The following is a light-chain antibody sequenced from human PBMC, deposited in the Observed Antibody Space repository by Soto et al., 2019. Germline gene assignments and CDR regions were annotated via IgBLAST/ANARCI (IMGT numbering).Light chain of an antibody. Sequence: DIVMTQSPDSLAVSLGERATVNCKSSQSVLYSSNNKNYLAWYQQKVGQPPKLLIYWASTREYGVPDRFSGSGSWTDFILTISSLQAEDVAVYYCQQYYTSPPTFGQGTKVEIK. CDR1: QSVLYSSNNKNY. V-gene: IGKV4-1*01. J-gene: IGKJ1*01. CDR3: QQYYTSPPT. CDR2: WAS.